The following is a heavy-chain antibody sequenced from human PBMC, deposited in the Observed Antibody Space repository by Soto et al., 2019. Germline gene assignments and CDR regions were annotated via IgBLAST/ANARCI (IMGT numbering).Heavy chain of an antibody. Sequence: SETLSLTCAVSGGSISSFYWSWIRQPPGKGLEWIGYVYYSGSANYNPSLMSRVSISLDPSKKHFSLQLTSVTAADTAVHYCASGSQLYPSLFDPWGQGTLVTVSS. J-gene: IGHJ5*02. V-gene: IGHV4-59*01. CDR3: ASGSQLYPSLFDP. D-gene: IGHD1-26*01. CDR1: GGSISSFY. CDR2: VYYSGSA.